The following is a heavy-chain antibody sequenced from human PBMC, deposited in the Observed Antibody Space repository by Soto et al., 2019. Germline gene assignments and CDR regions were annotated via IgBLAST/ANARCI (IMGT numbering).Heavy chain of an antibody. Sequence: GGSLRLSCAASGFTFSNYAMSWVRQAPGEGLEWVSAISDNADSTSYPDSVEGRFSISRDNSKNSLFLQMSSLRAEDTAVYYCARADRSDSSGYYPLTFDSWGQGTLVTVSS. CDR3: ARADRSDSSGYYPLTFDS. CDR2: ISDNADST. V-gene: IGHV3-23*01. D-gene: IGHD3-22*01. J-gene: IGHJ4*02. CDR1: GFTFSNYA.